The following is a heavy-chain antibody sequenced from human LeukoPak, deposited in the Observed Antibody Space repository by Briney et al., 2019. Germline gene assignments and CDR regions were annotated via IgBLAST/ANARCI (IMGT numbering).Heavy chain of an antibody. Sequence: SETLSLTCTVSGGSISSYYWSWIRQPPGKGLEWIGYIYYSGSTNYNPSLKSRVTISVDTSKNQFSLKLSPVTAADTAVYYCARVSYSSSWYYFDYWGQGTLVTVSS. CDR1: GGSISSYY. CDR3: ARVSYSSSWYYFDY. CDR2: IYYSGST. V-gene: IGHV4-59*01. J-gene: IGHJ4*02. D-gene: IGHD6-13*01.